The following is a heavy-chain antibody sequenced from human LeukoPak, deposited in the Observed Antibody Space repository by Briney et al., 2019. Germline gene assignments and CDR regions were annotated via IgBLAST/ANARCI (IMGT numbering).Heavy chain of an antibody. Sequence: SETLSLTCAVYGGSFSGYYWSWIHQPPGKGLEWIGEINHSGSTNYNPSLKSRVTISVDTSKNQFSLKLSSVTAADTAVYYCARAGYCSSTSCSYFDYWGQGTLVTVSS. CDR2: INHSGST. CDR3: ARAGYCSSTSCSYFDY. CDR1: GGSFSGYY. V-gene: IGHV4-34*01. D-gene: IGHD2-2*01. J-gene: IGHJ4*02.